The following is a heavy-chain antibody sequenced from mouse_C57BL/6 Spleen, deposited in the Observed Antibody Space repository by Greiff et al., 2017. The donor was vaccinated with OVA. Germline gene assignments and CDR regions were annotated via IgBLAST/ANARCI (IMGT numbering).Heavy chain of an antibody. V-gene: IGHV1-50*01. Sequence: VQLQQPGAELVKPGASVKLSCKASGYTFTSYWMQWVKQRPGQGLEWIGEIDPSDSYTNYNQKFKGKATLTVDTSSSTAYMQLSSLTSEDSAVYYCGGGYDWYFDVWGTGTTVTVSS. CDR1: GYTFTSYW. D-gene: IGHD2-2*01. J-gene: IGHJ1*03. CDR3: GGGYDWYFDV. CDR2: IDPSDSYT.